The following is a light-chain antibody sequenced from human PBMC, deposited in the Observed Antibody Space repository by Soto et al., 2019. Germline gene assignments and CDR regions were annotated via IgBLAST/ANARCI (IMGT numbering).Light chain of an antibody. CDR2: GAS. CDR3: QQHETLIT. V-gene: IGKV3-15*01. CDR1: QTINNN. J-gene: IGKJ5*01. Sequence: ETVMTQSPATLSVSPGEGATLSCRASQTINNNLAWYQQKPGQAPRLLIYGASRRATGVPARFSGSGSGTEFTLTISRLEPEDFAVYYCQQHETLITFGQGTRLEI.